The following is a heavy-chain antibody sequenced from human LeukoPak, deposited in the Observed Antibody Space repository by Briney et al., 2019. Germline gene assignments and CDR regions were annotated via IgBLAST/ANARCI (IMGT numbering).Heavy chain of an antibody. J-gene: IGHJ4*02. CDR1: GGSISSSSYY. CDR2: IYYSGST. V-gene: IGHV4-39*01. D-gene: IGHD6-13*01. Sequence: SETLSLTCTVSGGSISSSSYYWGWIRQPPGKGVEWIGSIYYSGSTYYNPSLKSRVTISVDTSKNQFSLKLSSVTAADTAVYYCARHTSLSSAAHDYWGQGTLVTVSS. CDR3: ARHTSLSSAAHDY.